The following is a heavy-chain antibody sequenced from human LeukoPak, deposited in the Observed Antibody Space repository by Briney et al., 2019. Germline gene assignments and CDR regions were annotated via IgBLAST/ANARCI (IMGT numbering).Heavy chain of an antibody. CDR3: ARLWTVNSSWKGAWYYYGMDV. Sequence: PSETLSLTCTVSGGSISSYYWSWIRQPPGKGLEWMGYIYYSGSTNYNPSLKSRVTISVDTSKNQFSLKLRSVTAADTAVYYCARLWTVNSSWKGAWYYYGMDVWGQGTTVTVSS. CDR1: GGSISSYY. V-gene: IGHV4-59*08. J-gene: IGHJ6*02. D-gene: IGHD6-13*01. CDR2: IYYSGST.